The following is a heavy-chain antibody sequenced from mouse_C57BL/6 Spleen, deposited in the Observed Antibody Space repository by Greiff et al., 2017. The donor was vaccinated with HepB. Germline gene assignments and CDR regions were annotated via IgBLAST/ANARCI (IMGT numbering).Heavy chain of an antibody. CDR2: ISGGGGNT. V-gene: IGHV5-9*01. CDR1: GFTFSSYT. D-gene: IGHD1-1*01. Sequence: EVQVVESGGGLVKPGGSLKLSCAASGFTFSSYTMSWVRQTPEKRLEWVATISGGGGNTYYPDSVKGRFTISRDNAKNTLYLQMSSLRSEDTALYYCARSDYYGSSFLYYFDYWGQGTTLTVSS. CDR3: ARSDYYGSSFLYYFDY. J-gene: IGHJ2*01.